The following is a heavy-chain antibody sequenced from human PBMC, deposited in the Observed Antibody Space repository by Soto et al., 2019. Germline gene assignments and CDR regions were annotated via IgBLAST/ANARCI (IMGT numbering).Heavy chain of an antibody. CDR2: ISGSGERT. CDR1: GSTFSNYA. CDR3: ARYRSLDP. V-gene: IGHV3-23*01. D-gene: IGHD2-15*01. Sequence: PGGSLRLSCAASGSTFSNYAMSWVRQAPGQGLEWVSGISGSGERTRYADSVKGRFTISRDNSKNTLYLQMNSLRAEDTAVYYCARYRSLDPWGQGILVTVSS. J-gene: IGHJ5*02.